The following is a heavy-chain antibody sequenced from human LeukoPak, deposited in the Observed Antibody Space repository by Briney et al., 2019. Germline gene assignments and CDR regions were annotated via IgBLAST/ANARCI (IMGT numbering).Heavy chain of an antibody. CDR3: ARGLRWLQKLGSY. V-gene: IGHV1-2*02. Sequence: GASVKVSCKASGYTFTGYYMHWVRQAPGQGLEWMGWINPNSGGTNYAQKFQGRVTMTRDTSISTAYMELSRLRSDDTGVYYCARGLRWLQKLGSYWGQGTLVTVSS. CDR2: INPNSGGT. D-gene: IGHD5-12*01. CDR1: GYTFTGYY. J-gene: IGHJ4*02.